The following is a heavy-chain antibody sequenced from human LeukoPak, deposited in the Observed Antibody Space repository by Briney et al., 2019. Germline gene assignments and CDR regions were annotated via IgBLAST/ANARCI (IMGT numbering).Heavy chain of an antibody. CDR1: GFTFSSFA. D-gene: IGHD1-20*01. CDR3: ARRIIGTSPDY. Sequence: PPGGSLRLSCAASGFTFSSFAMSWVRQAPGKGLEWVSGISDSGDSTDYADSVKGRFTISRDNPKNRLFLQMNSLRAEDTAVYYCARRIIGTSPDYWGQGTLVTVSP. V-gene: IGHV3-23*01. CDR2: ISDSGDST. J-gene: IGHJ4*02.